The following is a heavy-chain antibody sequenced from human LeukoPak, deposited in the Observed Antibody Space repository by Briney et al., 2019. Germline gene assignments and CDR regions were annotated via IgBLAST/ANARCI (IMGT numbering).Heavy chain of an antibody. Sequence: SETLSLTCTVSGGSISSYYWSWIRQPPGKGLEWIGYIYYSGSTNYNPSLKSRVTISVDTSKNQFSLKLSSVTAADTAVYYCGRDSSSSPDFYYHYYLDVWGKGTTVTGFS. D-gene: IGHD6-6*01. J-gene: IGHJ6*03. V-gene: IGHV4-59*01. CDR2: IYYSGST. CDR1: GGSISSYY. CDR3: GRDSSSSPDFYYHYYLDV.